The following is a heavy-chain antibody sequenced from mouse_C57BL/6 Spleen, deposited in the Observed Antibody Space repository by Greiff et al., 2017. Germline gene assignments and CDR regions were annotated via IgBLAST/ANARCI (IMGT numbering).Heavy chain of an antibody. J-gene: IGHJ4*01. CDR3: ANYYAMDY. Sequence: QVQLQQSGPELVKPGASVKISCKASGYAFSSSWMNWVKQRPGKGLEWIGRIYPGDGDTNYNGKFKGKATLTPDKSSSTAYMQLSSLTSEDSAVYFCANYYAMDYWGQGTSVTVSS. V-gene: IGHV1-82*01. CDR1: GYAFSSSW. CDR2: IYPGDGDT.